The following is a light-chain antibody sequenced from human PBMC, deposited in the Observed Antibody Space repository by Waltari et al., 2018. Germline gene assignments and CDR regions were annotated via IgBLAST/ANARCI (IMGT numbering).Light chain of an antibody. CDR3: QQYGSSILYT. V-gene: IGKV3-20*01. CDR2: GAS. CDR1: QRLTKRY. J-gene: IGKJ2*01. Sequence: EVVLTQSPDTLSLSPGERATLSCWASQRLTKRYLAVYQQKPGQAPRLLIYGASSRAAGIPERFSGSGSGTDFTLTISRLEPEDSAVYYCQQYGSSILYTFGQGTKLEIK.